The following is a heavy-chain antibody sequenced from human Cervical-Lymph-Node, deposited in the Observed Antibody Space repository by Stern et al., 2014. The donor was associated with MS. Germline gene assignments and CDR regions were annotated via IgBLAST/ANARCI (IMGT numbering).Heavy chain of an antibody. Sequence: QVQLMQSGAEVKKPGSSVKVSCKASGGTFSSYAISWVRQAPGQGLEWMGWTTPIFGAANYAQKFQGRVTITADESTSTAYMELSSLRSEDTAVYYCARGELKEGLVRGMDVWGQGTTVTVSS. CDR3: ARGELKEGLVRGMDV. V-gene: IGHV1-69*01. D-gene: IGHD1-26*01. J-gene: IGHJ6*02. CDR2: TTPIFGAA. CDR1: GGTFSSYA.